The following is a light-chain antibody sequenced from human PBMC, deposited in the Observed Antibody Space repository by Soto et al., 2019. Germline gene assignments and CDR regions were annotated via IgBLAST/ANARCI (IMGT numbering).Light chain of an antibody. CDR3: QQYGSSLIT. Sequence: EIVLTQSPGTLSLSPGERATLSCRASQSVSSSYLAWYQQKPGQAPRLPIYGASSRATGIPDRFSGSGSGTVFTLTISRLEPEDFAVYYCQQYGSSLITFGQGTRLEIK. J-gene: IGKJ5*01. CDR1: QSVSSSY. V-gene: IGKV3-20*01. CDR2: GAS.